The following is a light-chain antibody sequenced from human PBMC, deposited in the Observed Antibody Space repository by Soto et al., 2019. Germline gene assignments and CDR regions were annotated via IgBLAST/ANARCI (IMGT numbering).Light chain of an antibody. V-gene: IGLV2-8*01. CDR1: SSDVGGYNY. J-gene: IGLJ2*01. CDR2: EVS. Sequence: QSALTQPPSASGSPGQSVTISCTGTSSDVGGYNYVSWYQQHPGKAPKLMISEVSKRPSGVPDRFSGSKSGNTSSLTVSRIQAADEDDDYCSSFAGNNNLVFGGGTKLTVL. CDR3: SSFAGNNNLV.